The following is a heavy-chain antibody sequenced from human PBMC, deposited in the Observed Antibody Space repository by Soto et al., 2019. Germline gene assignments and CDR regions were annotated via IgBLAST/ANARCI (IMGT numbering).Heavy chain of an antibody. CDR2: LYDTYGT. CDR1: GFSFSGKNY. J-gene: IGHJ3*01. D-gene: IGHD1-1*01. CDR3: ATWLQREHAFDV. V-gene: IGHV3-53*01. Sequence: DVQLEESGGGLIQPGGSLRLSCAASGFSFSGKNYLTWVRQAPGKGLEWVSALYDTYGTYYADSVKGRFSVSRDNSKNTFYLQLHSLRPDDTALYFCATWLQREHAFDVWGLGTMVTVSS.